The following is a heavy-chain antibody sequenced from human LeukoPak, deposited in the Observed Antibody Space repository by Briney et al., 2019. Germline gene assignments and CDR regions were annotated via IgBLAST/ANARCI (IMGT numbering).Heavy chain of an antibody. V-gene: IGHV1-24*01. CDR1: GYTLTELS. CDR2: FDPEDGET. J-gene: IGHJ4*02. CDR3: ARDLSAMVSFDY. Sequence: ASVKVSCKVSGYTLTELSMHWVRQAPGKGLGWMGGFDPEDGETIYAQKFQGRVTMTEDTSTDTAYMELSSLRSEDTAVYYCARDLSAMVSFDYWGQGTLVTVSS. D-gene: IGHD5-18*01.